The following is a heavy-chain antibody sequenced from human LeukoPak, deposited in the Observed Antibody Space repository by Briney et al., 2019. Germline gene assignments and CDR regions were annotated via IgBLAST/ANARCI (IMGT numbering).Heavy chain of an antibody. CDR3: ARAKRNGFDI. CDR1: GFTFSNYS. J-gene: IGHJ3*02. V-gene: IGHV3-48*01. Sequence: GGSLRLSCEASGFTFSNYSMNWVRQAPGKGLEWVSYIRSSSTTIYYADSVKGRFTISRDNAKNSLYLQMNSLRAEDTAVYYCARAKRNGFDIWGQGTMVTVSS. CDR2: IRSSSTTI.